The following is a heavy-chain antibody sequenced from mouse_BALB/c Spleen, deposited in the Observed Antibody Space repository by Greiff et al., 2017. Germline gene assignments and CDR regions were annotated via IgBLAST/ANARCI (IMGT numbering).Heavy chain of an antibody. CDR2: ISSGSSTI. Sequence: EVKLMESGGGLVQPGGSRKLSCAASGFTFSSFGMHWVRQAPEKGLEWVAYISSGSSTIYYADTVKGRFTISRDNPKNTLFLQMTSLRSEDTAMYYCARDPHYGSSLDYAMDYWGQGTSVTVSS. D-gene: IGHD1-1*01. J-gene: IGHJ4*01. CDR3: ARDPHYGSSLDYAMDY. CDR1: GFTFSSFG. V-gene: IGHV5-17*02.